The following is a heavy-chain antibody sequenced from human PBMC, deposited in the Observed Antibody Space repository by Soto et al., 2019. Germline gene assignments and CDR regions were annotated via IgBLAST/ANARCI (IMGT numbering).Heavy chain of an antibody. CDR1: GFTFSSYA. CDR3: AKVPRYCSGGTCYGGYFDY. Sequence: EVQLLESGGGSVQPGGSLRLACGASGFTFSSYAMSWVRQAPGKGLEWVSTISGSGGNTYYADSVKGRFTISRDNSRNTLYLQMNSLRADGTAVYYCAKVPRYCSGGTCYGGYFDYWGQGTLVTVSS. CDR2: ISGSGGNT. V-gene: IGHV3-23*01. D-gene: IGHD2-15*01. J-gene: IGHJ4*02.